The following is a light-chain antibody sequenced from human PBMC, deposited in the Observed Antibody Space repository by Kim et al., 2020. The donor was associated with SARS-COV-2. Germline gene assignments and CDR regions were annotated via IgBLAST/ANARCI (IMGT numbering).Light chain of an antibody. CDR3: QQLSSYPLT. Sequence: DIQLTQSPSSLSASVGDRVTITCRASQGITTYLAWYQQTPGKAPKLLIYTASTLQSGVPSRFSGSGSGTEFTLTINSLQPEDFATYYCQQLSSYPLTFGGGTKVDIK. V-gene: IGKV1-9*01. J-gene: IGKJ4*01. CDR2: TAS. CDR1: QGITTY.